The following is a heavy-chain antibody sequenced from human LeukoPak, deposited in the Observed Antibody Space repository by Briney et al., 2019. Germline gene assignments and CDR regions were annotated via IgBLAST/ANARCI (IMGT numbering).Heavy chain of an antibody. D-gene: IGHD3-10*01. CDR3: ARLQYYYGSESHKSGYYGMDV. J-gene: IGHJ6*02. V-gene: IGHV4-59*08. Sequence: SETLSLTCTVSGGSISNYYGSWIRQPPGKGLEWIGYIYYSGGTTYNPSLKSRVTISVDTSKNQFPLKLGSVTAADPAVYYCARLQYYYGSESHKSGYYGMDVWGQGTTVTVSS. CDR1: GGSISNYY. CDR2: IYYSGGT.